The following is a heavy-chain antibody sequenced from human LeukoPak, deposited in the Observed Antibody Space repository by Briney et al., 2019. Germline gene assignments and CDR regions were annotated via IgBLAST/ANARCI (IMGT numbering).Heavy chain of an antibody. CDR2: IWYDGSNK. D-gene: IGHD3-10*01. V-gene: IGHV3-33*01. Sequence: GGSLRLSCAASGFTFSSYGMHWVRQAPGKGLEWVAVIWYDGSNKYCADSVKGRFTISRDNSKNTLYLQMNSLRAEDTAVYYCARDRLSGSYYSYYFDYWGQGTLVTVSS. CDR3: ARDRLSGSYYSYYFDY. J-gene: IGHJ4*02. CDR1: GFTFSSYG.